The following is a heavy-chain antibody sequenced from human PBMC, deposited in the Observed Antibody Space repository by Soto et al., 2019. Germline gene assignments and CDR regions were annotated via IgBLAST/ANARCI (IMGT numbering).Heavy chain of an antibody. CDR3: ARVYDSSGYYSLGP. J-gene: IGHJ5*02. CDR2: IYYSGST. V-gene: IGHV4-39*01. CDR1: GGSISSSSYY. D-gene: IGHD3-22*01. Sequence: TSETLSLTCTVSGGSISSSSYYWGWIRQPPGKGLEWIGSIYYSGSTYYNPSLKSRVTISVDTSKNQFSLKLSSVTAADTAVYYCARVYDSSGYYSLGPWGQGTLVTVSS.